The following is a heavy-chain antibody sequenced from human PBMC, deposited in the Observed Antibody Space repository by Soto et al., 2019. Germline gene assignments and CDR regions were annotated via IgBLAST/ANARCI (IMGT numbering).Heavy chain of an antibody. D-gene: IGHD1-26*01. CDR3: ARGRDGSKGESFDI. V-gene: IGHV3-30-3*01. Sequence: QVQLVESGGGVVQPGRSLRLSCAVSGFTFNNYAMHWVRQAPGKGLEWVAVISYDGSNKYYADSVKGRFIISRDNSKNTLYLQMNSLRAEDTAVYYCARGRDGSKGESFDIWGQGTMVTVSS. J-gene: IGHJ3*02. CDR2: ISYDGSNK. CDR1: GFTFNNYA.